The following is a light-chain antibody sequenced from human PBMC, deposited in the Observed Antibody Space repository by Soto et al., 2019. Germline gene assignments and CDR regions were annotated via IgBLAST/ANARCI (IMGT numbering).Light chain of an antibody. Sequence: DVQMTQSPPSLSASVGDRVTITCQASQDISKFLNWYQQKPGKAPNLLIYDASNLETGVPSRFSATGSGTDFPFTINSLQPEDFATSSCLQFAKIPHTFVHGTKVEIK. CDR1: QDISKF. CDR3: LQFAKIPHT. CDR2: DAS. V-gene: IGKV1-33*01. J-gene: IGKJ1*01.